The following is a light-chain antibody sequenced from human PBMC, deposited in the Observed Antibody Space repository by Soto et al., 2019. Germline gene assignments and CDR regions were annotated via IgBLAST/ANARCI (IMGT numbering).Light chain of an antibody. CDR1: QGISNY. V-gene: IGKV1-27*01. CDR3: QKYNSAPPLT. CDR2: AAS. J-gene: IGKJ4*01. Sequence: DIQMTQSPSSLSASVGDRVTITCRASQGISNYLAWYQQKPGKVPKLLIYAASTLQSGVPSRFSGSGSGTDFNIHISSLQPEDVATYYGQKYNSAPPLTFGGGTKVEIK.